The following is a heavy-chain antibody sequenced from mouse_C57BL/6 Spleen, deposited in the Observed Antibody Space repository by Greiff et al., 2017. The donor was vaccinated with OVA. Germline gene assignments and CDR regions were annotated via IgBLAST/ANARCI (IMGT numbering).Heavy chain of an antibody. J-gene: IGHJ4*01. Sequence: EVMLVESGGGLVQPGGSLKLSCAASGFTFSDYGMAWVRQAPRKGPEWVAFISNLAYSIYYADTVTGRFTISRENAKNTLYLERSSLRSEDTAMYYCARPPLYDYYAMDYWGQGTSVTVSS. CDR1: GFTFSDYG. CDR2: ISNLAYSI. V-gene: IGHV5-15*01. D-gene: IGHD1-1*01. CDR3: ARPPLYDYYAMDY.